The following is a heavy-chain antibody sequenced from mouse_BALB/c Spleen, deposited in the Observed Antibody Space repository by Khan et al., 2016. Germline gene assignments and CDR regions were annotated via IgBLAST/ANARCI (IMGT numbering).Heavy chain of an antibody. V-gene: IGHV5-6-5*01. CDR3: VREDSGNYGDYFDY. CDR1: GFTFSSYA. Sequence: EVELVESGGGLVKPGGSLKLSCAASGFTFSSYAMSWVRQTPEKRLEWVASISSGGSTYYPDSVKGRFTISRDNARNILNLQMSSLRSEDTAMYYCVREDSGNYGDYFDYWGQGTTLTVSS. CDR2: ISSGGST. D-gene: IGHD2-1*01. J-gene: IGHJ2*01.